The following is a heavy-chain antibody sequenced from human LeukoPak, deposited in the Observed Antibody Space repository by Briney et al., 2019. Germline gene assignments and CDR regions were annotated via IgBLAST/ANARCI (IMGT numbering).Heavy chain of an antibody. CDR2: ISDSGDTF. CDR1: GFTFSDYY. J-gene: IGHJ3*02. D-gene: IGHD2-2*01. CDR3: ARVRRPAVVLDALDS. Sequence: GGSLRLSCAASGFTFSDYYMSWIRQAPGKGLEWISYISDSGDTFYYVESMKGRFTISRDNAKNSLYLQMSSLRAEDTAVYYCARVRRPAVVLDALDSWGQGTMVTVSS. V-gene: IGHV3-11*01.